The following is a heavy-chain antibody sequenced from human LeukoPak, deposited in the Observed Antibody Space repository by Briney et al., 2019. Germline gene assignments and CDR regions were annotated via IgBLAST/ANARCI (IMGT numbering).Heavy chain of an antibody. CDR3: ARYNGILDAFDI. J-gene: IGHJ3*02. CDR2: IWYDGSKK. Sequence: GRSLRLSCAASGFAFSGYGMHWVRQAPGEGLEWVAVIWYDGSKKYYADSVKGRFTISRDNSKNTLNLQMNRLRAEETAVYYCARYNGILDAFDIWGQGTMVTVSS. D-gene: IGHD1-26*01. CDR1: GFAFSGYG. V-gene: IGHV3-33*01.